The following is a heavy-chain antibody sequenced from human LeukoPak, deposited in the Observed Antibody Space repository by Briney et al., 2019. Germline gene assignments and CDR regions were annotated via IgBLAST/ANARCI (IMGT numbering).Heavy chain of an antibody. Sequence: GGSLRLSCTASGFTLSSYEMSWIRQAPGKGLEWVSSIDYSGGDTHYADSVKGRFTISRDNSKNTLYLQLSSLRAEDTAVYYCAREMGGYPFDYWGQGTLVTVSS. V-gene: IGHV3-23*01. CDR3: AREMGGYPFDY. CDR1: GFTLSSYE. J-gene: IGHJ4*02. D-gene: IGHD5-12*01. CDR2: IDYSGGDT.